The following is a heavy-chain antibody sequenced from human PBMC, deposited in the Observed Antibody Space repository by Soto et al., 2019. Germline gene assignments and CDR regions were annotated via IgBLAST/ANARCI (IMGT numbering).Heavy chain of an antibody. Sequence: QVQLVQSGSEVKKPGSSVKVSCKASGGTFSSYAISWVRQAPGQGLEWMGGIIPIFGTANYAQKFQGRVTITADESTSTAYMELSSLRSEDTAVYYWASSGYCSGGSCSYPQYYYYGMDVWGQGTTVTVSS. D-gene: IGHD2-15*01. CDR2: IIPIFGTA. CDR1: GGTFSSYA. J-gene: IGHJ6*02. V-gene: IGHV1-69*12. CDR3: ASSGYCSGGSCSYPQYYYYGMDV.